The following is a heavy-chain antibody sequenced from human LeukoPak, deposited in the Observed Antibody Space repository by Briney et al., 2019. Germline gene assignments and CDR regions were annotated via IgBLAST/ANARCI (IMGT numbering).Heavy chain of an antibody. Sequence: PSETLSLTCTLSGGSISTYYWSWIRQPPGTGLEWIGYIYHSGSTNYNPSLKSRVTISVDTSKNQFSLKLSSVTAADTAVYYCARGGGYASPIGYWGQGALVTVSS. CDR2: IYHSGST. CDR3: ARGGGYASPIGY. J-gene: IGHJ4*02. V-gene: IGHV4-59*01. D-gene: IGHD5-12*01. CDR1: GGSISTYY.